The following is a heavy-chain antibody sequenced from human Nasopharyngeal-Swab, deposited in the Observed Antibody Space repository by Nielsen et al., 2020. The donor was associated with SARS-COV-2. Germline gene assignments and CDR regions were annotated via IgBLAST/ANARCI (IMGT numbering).Heavy chain of an antibody. Sequence: ASVKVSCKASGYTFTSYGISWVRQAPGQVLEWMGWISAYNGNTNYAQKLQGRVTMTTDTSTSTAYMELMSLRSDDTAVYYCSGYDIFTGSMDVWGQGTTVTVSS. CDR2: ISAYNGNT. D-gene: IGHD3-9*01. CDR1: GYTFTSYG. J-gene: IGHJ6*02. V-gene: IGHV1-18*01. CDR3: SGYDIFTGSMDV.